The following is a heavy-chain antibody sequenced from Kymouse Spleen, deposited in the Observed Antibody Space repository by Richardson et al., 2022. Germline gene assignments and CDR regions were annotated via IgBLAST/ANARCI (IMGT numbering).Heavy chain of an antibody. D-gene: IGHD1-7*01. Sequence: EVQLVESGGGLVQPGRSLRLSCAASGFTFDDYAMHWVRQAPGKGLEWVSGISWNSGSIGYADSVKGRFTISRDNAKNSLYLQMNSLRAEDTALYYCAKDKDPSNWNYNAFDIWGQGTMVTVSS. CDR1: GFTFDDYA. CDR2: ISWNSGSI. CDR3: AKDKDPSNWNYNAFDI. J-gene: IGHJ3*02. V-gene: IGHV3-9*01.